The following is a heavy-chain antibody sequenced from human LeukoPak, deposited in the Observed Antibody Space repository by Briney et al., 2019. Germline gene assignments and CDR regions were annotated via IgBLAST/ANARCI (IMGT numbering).Heavy chain of an antibody. CDR3: ARGLMVRGVIMWFDP. J-gene: IGHJ5*02. V-gene: IGHV4-39*07. CDR1: GGSISSGSYY. Sequence: SETLSLTCTVSGGSISSGSYYWSWIRQPPGKGLEWIGEINHSGSTNYNPSLKSRVTISVDTSKNQFSLKLSSVTAADTAVYYCARGLMVRGVIMWFDPWGQGTLVTVSS. D-gene: IGHD3-10*01. CDR2: INHSGST.